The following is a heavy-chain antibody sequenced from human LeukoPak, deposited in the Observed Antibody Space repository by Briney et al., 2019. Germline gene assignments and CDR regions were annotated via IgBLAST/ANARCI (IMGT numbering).Heavy chain of an antibody. D-gene: IGHD3-3*01. CDR2: IKSKTDGGTT. CDR3: TTAITIFGVVIMADY. V-gene: IGHV3-15*01. Sequence: GGSLRLSCAASGFTFSNAWMSWVRQAPAKGLEWVGRIKSKTDGGTTDYAAPVKGRFTISRDDSKNTLYLQMNRLKTEDTAVYYCTTAITIFGVVIMADYWGQGTLVTVSS. CDR1: GFTFSNAW. J-gene: IGHJ4*02.